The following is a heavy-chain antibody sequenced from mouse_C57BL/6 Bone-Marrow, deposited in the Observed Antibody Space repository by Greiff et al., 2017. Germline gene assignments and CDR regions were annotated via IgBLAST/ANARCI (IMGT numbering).Heavy chain of an antibody. CDR1: GYSITSGYY. D-gene: IGHD1-1*01. J-gene: IGHJ2*01. CDR3: ARVGPITTVVAPFGD. V-gene: IGHV3-6*01. CDR2: ISYDGSN. Sequence: EVKLMESGPGLVKPSQSLSITCSVSGYSITSGYYWNWIRQFPGNKLEWMGYISYDGSNNYNPSLKNRISITRDTSKNQFFLKLNSVTTEDTATYYCARVGPITTVVAPFGDWGQGTTLTVSS.